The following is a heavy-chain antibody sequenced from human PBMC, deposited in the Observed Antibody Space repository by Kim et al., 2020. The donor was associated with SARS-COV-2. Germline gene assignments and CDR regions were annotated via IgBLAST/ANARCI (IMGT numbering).Heavy chain of an antibody. Sequence: DSVKGRFTIYRDNSKNSLYLRMNSLRTEDTALYYCAKDCIAAAAKWYFDLWCRGTLVTVSS. V-gene: IGHV3-43*01. J-gene: IGHJ2*01. D-gene: IGHD6-13*01. CDR3: AKDCIAAAAKWYFDL.